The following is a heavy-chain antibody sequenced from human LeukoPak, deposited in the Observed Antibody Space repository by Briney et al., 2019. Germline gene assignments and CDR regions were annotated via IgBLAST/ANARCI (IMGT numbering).Heavy chain of an antibody. CDR3: ATRGIAAALDAFDI. CDR1: GYTFTSYD. CDR2: MNPNSGNT. J-gene: IGHJ3*02. V-gene: IGHV1-8*03. Sequence: GASVKVSCKASGYTFTSYDINWVRQATGQGLEWMGWMNPNSGNTGYAQKFQGRVTITRNTSISTAYMELSSLRSEDTAVYYCATRGIAAALDAFDIWGQGTMVTVSS. D-gene: IGHD6-13*01.